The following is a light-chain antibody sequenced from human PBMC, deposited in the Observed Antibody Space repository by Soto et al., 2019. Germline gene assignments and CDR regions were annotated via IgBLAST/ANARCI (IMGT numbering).Light chain of an antibody. CDR3: QQYDNWPPYT. V-gene: IGKV3-15*01. Sequence: EIVMTQSPATLSVSPGERATLSCRASQSVSINLAWYQQKPGQAPRLLIYAASTRASGVPARFSARGSGTDFTLTISSLQSEDFAIYYCQQYDNWPPYTFGQGTKLDIK. CDR1: QSVSIN. J-gene: IGKJ2*01. CDR2: AAS.